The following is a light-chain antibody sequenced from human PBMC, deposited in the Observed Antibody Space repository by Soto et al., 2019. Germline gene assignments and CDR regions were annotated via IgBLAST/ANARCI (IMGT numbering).Light chain of an antibody. V-gene: IGLV2-14*01. CDR1: SSDVGGYNY. J-gene: IGLJ2*01. CDR3: SSYAGSSTLL. CDR2: DVT. Sequence: QSALTQPPSVSGSPGQSVTISCTGISSDVGGYNYVSWYQQHPGKAPKLMIYDVTNRPSGVPNRFSGSKSGNTASLTISGLQAEDEADYYCSSYAGSSTLLFGGGTQLTVL.